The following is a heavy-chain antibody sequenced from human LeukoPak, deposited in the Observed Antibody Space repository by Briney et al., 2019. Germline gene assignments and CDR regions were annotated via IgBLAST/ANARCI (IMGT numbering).Heavy chain of an antibody. J-gene: IGHJ6*03. CDR3: ASNAGKQLDEYYYYMDV. D-gene: IGHD6-6*01. V-gene: IGHV4-31*03. CDR1: GGSISRGGYY. CDR2: IYYSGST. Sequence: SQTLSLTCTVSGGSISRGGYYWSWIRQHPGKGLEWIGYIYYSGSTYYNPSLKSRVTISVDTSKNQFSLKLSSVTAADTAVYYCASNAGKQLDEYYYYMDVWGKGTTVTVSS.